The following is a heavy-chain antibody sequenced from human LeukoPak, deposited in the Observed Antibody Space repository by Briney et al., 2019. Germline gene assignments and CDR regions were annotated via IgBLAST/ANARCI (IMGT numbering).Heavy chain of an antibody. V-gene: IGHV3-23*01. CDR3: VKDYRSGSYMGHFDY. CDR1: GFTFSSYA. CDR2: ISGSGGST. D-gene: IGHD6-19*01. Sequence: GGSLRLSCAASGFTFSSYAMSWVRQAPGKGLEWVSAISGSGGSTYYADSGKGRFTISRDNSKKTLYLQTNSRRADDSDVYHCVKDYRSGSYMGHFDYWGKGTRVTVSS. J-gene: IGHJ4*02.